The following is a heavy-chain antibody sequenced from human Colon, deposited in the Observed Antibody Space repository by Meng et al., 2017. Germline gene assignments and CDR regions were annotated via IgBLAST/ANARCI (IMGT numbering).Heavy chain of an antibody. J-gene: IGHJ4*02. Sequence: QGRLVQYGAEVKKPGASVKVSCVASGYIFTNHHLHWVRQAPGQGPEWMGIITPSNGDKGYAQRFQGRVTMTSDTSTSTVYMELSGLRSEDTAMYYCTREGAASARFFDKWGQGTLVTVSS. CDR1: GYIFTNHH. V-gene: IGHV1-46*01. CDR2: ITPSNGDK. D-gene: IGHD6-6*01. CDR3: TREGAASARFFDK.